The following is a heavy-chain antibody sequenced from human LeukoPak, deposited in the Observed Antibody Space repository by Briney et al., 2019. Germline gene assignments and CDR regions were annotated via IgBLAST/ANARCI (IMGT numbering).Heavy chain of an antibody. D-gene: IGHD3-22*01. CDR2: IRNKANSYTT. V-gene: IGHV3-72*01. Sequence: PGGSLRLSCAASGFTFSDRYMDWVRQAPGKGLEWVGRIRNKANSYTTEYAASVKGRFTISRDDSQNSLYLQMNSLETEDTAVYYCAKDSLRGLGGSGYYGWPTWGQGTLVTVSS. J-gene: IGHJ5*02. CDR1: GFTFSDRY. CDR3: AKDSLRGLGGSGYYGWPT.